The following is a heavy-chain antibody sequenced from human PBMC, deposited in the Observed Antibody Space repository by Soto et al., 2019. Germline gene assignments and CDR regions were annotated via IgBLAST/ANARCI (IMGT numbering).Heavy chain of an antibody. CDR2: IKQDGSEK. CDR1: GFTFSSYW. Sequence: EVQLVESGGGLVQPGGSLRLSCAASGFTFSSYWMSWVRQAPGKGLEWVANIKQDGSEKYYVDSVKGRFTISRDNAKNSLYLQMKRQRAEDTAVYYCARDAPHGLVRGVIIPDGWYMDVWGKGNTVTVSS. V-gene: IGHV3-7*01. J-gene: IGHJ6*03. D-gene: IGHD3-10*02. CDR3: ARDAPHGLVRGVIIPDGWYMDV.